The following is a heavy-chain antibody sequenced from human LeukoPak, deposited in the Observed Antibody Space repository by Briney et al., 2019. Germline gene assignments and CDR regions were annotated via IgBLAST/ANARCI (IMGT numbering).Heavy chain of an antibody. CDR3: ATGLSGSYWPEGY. CDR2: FDPEDGET. J-gene: IGHJ4*02. CDR1: GYTLTELS. V-gene: IGHV1-24*01. Sequence: VASVKVSCKVSGYTLTELSMHWVRQAPGKGLEWMGGFDPEDGETIYAQKFQGRVTMTEDTSTDTAYMELSSLGSEDTAVYYCATGLSGSYWPEGYWGQGTLVTVSS. D-gene: IGHD1-26*01.